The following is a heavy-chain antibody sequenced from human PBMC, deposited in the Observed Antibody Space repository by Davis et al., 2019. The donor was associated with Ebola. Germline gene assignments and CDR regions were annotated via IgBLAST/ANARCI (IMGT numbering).Heavy chain of an antibody. Sequence: MPSETLSLTCTVSGGSISRYYWSWIRQPPGKGLEWIGYIHYTGSTNYNPSLKSRVTTSVDTSKNEFYLKLTSVTAADTAVYYCARGVVGSTTIYYFGMDVWGQGTTVTVS. D-gene: IGHD2/OR15-2a*01. CDR2: IHYTGST. CDR3: ARGVVGSTTIYYFGMDV. J-gene: IGHJ6*02. CDR1: GGSISRYY. V-gene: IGHV4-59*01.